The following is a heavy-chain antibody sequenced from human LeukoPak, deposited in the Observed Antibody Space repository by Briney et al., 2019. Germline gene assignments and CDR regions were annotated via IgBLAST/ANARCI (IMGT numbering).Heavy chain of an antibody. D-gene: IGHD3-22*01. CDR3: ATTYYYDSSGYRFDY. CDR2: ISYDGSNK. J-gene: IGHJ4*02. V-gene: IGHV3-30*03. CDR1: GFTFSSYG. Sequence: GGSLRLSCAASGFTFSSYGMHWVRQAPRKGLEWVAVISYDGSNKYYADSVKGRFTISRDNSKNTLYLQMNSLRAEDTAVYYCATTYYYDSSGYRFDYWGQGTLVTVSS.